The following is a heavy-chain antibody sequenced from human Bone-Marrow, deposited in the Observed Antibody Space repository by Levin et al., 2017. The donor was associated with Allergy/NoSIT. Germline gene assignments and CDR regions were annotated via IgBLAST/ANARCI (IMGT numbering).Heavy chain of an antibody. Sequence: ASVKVSCKASGYTFPSYSINWVRQAPGQGLEWMGWISVKNGNTRFAQKFQDRLTLTTDTSTSTAYMALRTLRSDDAAVYYCARGGYYDILTGYLSHYFDFWGQGTPVTVSS. CDR1: GYTFPSYS. CDR3: ARGGYYDILTGYLSHYFDF. V-gene: IGHV1-18*01. J-gene: IGHJ4*02. D-gene: IGHD3-9*01. CDR2: ISVKNGNT.